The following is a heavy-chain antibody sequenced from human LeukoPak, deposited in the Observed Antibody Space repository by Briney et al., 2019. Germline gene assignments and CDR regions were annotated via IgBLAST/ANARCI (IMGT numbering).Heavy chain of an antibody. V-gene: IGHV1-46*01. CDR3: ARDNSVGDTAWWFDP. CDR1: GYTFTGYY. Sequence: GASVKVSCKASGYTFTGYYMHWVRQAPGQGLEWMGLINPSGSSTSYAQKFQGRLSLTRDMSTSTDYMELSSLRSEDTAVYYCARDNSVGDTAWWFDPWGQGTLVTVSP. J-gene: IGHJ5*02. D-gene: IGHD1-26*01. CDR2: INPSGSST.